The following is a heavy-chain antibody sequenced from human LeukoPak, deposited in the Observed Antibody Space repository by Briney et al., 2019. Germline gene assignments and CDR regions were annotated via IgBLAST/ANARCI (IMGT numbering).Heavy chain of an antibody. V-gene: IGHV1-18*01. Sequence: ASVKVSCKASGGTFSSYAISWVRQAPGQGLEWMGWISAYNGNTNYAQKLQGRVTMTTDTSTSTAYMELRSLRSDDTAVYYCARDSVDSSSSLIDYWGQGTLVTVSS. CDR2: ISAYNGNT. J-gene: IGHJ4*02. CDR1: GGTFSSYA. D-gene: IGHD6-6*01. CDR3: ARDSVDSSSSLIDY.